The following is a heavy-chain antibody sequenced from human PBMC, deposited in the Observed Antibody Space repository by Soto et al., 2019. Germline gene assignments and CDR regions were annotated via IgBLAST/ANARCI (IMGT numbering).Heavy chain of an antibody. V-gene: IGHV3-11*01. CDR3: ARDEAYCGGDCYSAIGLFDY. J-gene: IGHJ4*02. Sequence: QVQLVESGGGLVKPGGSLRHSCAASGFTFSDYYMSWIRQAPGKGLEWVSYISSSGSTIYYADSVKGRFTISRDNAKNSLYLQMNSLRAEDTAVYYCARDEAYCGGDCYSAIGLFDYWGQGTLVTVSS. D-gene: IGHD2-21*02. CDR1: GFTFSDYY. CDR2: ISSSGSTI.